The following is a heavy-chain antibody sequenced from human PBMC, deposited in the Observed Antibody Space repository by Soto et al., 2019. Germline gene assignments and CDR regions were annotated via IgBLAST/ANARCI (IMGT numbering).Heavy chain of an antibody. Sequence: QVQLVQSGAEVKKPGSSVKVSCKASGGTFSSYAINWVRQAPGQGLEWMGGIIRIFGTPDYAQRFQGRVTITADESTSTAHREASRLRSEAPAVYFCARQGSNEYYYYGMDVWGQGTTVTVSS. CDR3: ARQGSNEYYYYGMDV. V-gene: IGHV1-69*12. J-gene: IGHJ6*02. CDR2: IIRIFGTP. CDR1: GGTFSSYA. D-gene: IGHD3-10*01.